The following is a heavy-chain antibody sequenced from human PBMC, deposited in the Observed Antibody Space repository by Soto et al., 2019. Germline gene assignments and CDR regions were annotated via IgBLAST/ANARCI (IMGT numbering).Heavy chain of an antibody. J-gene: IGHJ6*02. V-gene: IGHV3-48*02. CDR1: GFSFSTYS. CDR2: ISSRSYTI. Sequence: EVQLVESGGGLVQPGGSLRLSCAASGFSFSTYSMNWVRQAPGKGLEWVSYISSRSYTIYYVDSVKGRFTISRDNAKNSLYLQMNSLRYGDTAVYYCARGGSSSDNGMAVWGQGTTVTVSS. CDR3: ARGGSSSDNGMAV. D-gene: IGHD6-6*01.